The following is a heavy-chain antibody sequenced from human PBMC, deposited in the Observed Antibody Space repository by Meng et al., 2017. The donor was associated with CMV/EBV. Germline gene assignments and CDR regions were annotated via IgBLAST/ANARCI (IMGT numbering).Heavy chain of an antibody. CDR3: ARGPGGYYFDY. D-gene: IGHD3-16*01. CDR2: ISYSGDT. Sequence: CLVSAVSIISIGHYWPWLRRYPGQGLQWLGFISYSGDTYYNPSLKSRLIISLGLSQNHFSLNLSSVTAADTALYYCARGPGGYYFDYWGQGTLVTVSS. J-gene: IGHJ4*02. V-gene: IGHV4-31*03. CDR1: AVSIISIGHY.